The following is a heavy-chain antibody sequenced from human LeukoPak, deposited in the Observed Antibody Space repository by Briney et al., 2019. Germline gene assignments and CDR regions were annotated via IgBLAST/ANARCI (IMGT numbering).Heavy chain of an antibody. Sequence: WGSLRLSCAASGFTFSSDSMNWFRQAPGKGLEECSSISSSSSYIYYAPSLKSRFTISRDNAKNSLYLQMSSLSAADTAVYYCEKDHKGDVFDMWGQGTMVTVFS. CDR2: ISSSSSYI. V-gene: IGHV3-21*01. CDR1: GFTFSSDS. J-gene: IGHJ3*02. CDR3: EKDHKGDVFDM.